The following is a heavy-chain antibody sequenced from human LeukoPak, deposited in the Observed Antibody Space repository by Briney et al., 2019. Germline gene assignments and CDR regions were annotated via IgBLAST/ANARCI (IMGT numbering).Heavy chain of an antibody. CDR1: GFTFSTYS. CDR2: ISSSGDDI. CDR3: ARGDDILTGYYGFDS. Sequence: GGSLRLSCAASGFTFSTYSLNWVRQAPGKGLEWVSSISSSGDDIHYIDSVKGRFTISRDNAKNSLFLQMNSLRAEDTAVYYCARGDDILTGYYGFDSWGQGTLVTVSS. V-gene: IGHV3-21*01. D-gene: IGHD3-9*01. J-gene: IGHJ4*02.